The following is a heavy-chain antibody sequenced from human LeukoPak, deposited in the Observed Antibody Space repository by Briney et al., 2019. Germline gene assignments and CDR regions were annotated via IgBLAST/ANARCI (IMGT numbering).Heavy chain of an antibody. J-gene: IGHJ3*02. CDR1: GFTVSSNY. CDR2: IYSGGST. CDR3: ARSSHYDILTGYSEEDAFDI. V-gene: IGHV3-53*01. D-gene: IGHD3-9*01. Sequence: RAGGSLRLSCAASGFTVSSNYMSWVRQAPGKGLEWVSVIYSGGSTDYADSVKGRFTISRDTSKNTLYLQMNSLRVEDTAAYYCARSSHYDILTGYSEEDAFDIWGQGTMVTVSS.